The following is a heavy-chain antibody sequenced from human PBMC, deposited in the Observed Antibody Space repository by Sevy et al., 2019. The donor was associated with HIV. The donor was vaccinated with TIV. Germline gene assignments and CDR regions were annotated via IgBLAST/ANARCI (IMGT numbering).Heavy chain of an antibody. D-gene: IGHD3-22*01. V-gene: IGHV3-15*01. CDR1: GFTFSNAW. Sequence: GGCLRLSCAASGFTFSNAWMSWVRQAPGKGLEWVGRIKSKTDGGTTDYAAPVKGRFTISRDDSKNTLYLQMNSLKTEDTAVYYCTTVITMIVTPLVWGQGTLVTVSS. CDR2: IKSKTDGGTT. CDR3: TTVITMIVTPLV. J-gene: IGHJ4*02.